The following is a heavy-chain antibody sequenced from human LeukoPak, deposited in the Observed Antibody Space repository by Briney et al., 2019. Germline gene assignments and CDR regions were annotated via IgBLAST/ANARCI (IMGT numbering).Heavy chain of an antibody. J-gene: IGHJ4*02. CDR3: TRSYCSGGSCREVLVS. CDR2: IRSKAYGGTT. CDR1: GFTFGDYA. V-gene: IGHV3-49*04. Sequence: AGGSLRLSCTASGFTFGDYAMSWVRQAPGKGLEWVGFIRSKAYGGTTEYAASVKGRFTISRDDSKSIAYLQMNSLKTEDTAVYYCTRSYCSGGSCREVLVSWGQGTLVTVSS. D-gene: IGHD2-15*01.